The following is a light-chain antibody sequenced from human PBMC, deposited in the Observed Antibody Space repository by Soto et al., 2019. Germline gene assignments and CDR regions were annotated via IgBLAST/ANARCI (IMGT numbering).Light chain of an antibody. Sequence: QSALTQPASVSGSPGQSITISCTGTSSDVGGYNYVSWYQQEPGKAPKLMIYDVSNRPSGVSNRFSGSKSGNTASLTISGLQAEDEADYYCSSYTSGTTFVFGTGTQLTVL. CDR3: SSYTSGTTFV. J-gene: IGLJ7*01. V-gene: IGLV2-14*01. CDR2: DVS. CDR1: SSDVGGYNY.